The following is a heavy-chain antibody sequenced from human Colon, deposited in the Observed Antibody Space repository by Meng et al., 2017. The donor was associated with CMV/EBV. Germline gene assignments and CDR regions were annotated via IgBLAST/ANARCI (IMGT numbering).Heavy chain of an antibody. Sequence: GESLKISCAASGFTFSTHAMSWVRQAPGKGLEWVAKTNEEGNDKYYVDSVKGRFTISRDNAKNSVYLQMNSLRSEDTAVYYCATTVLVPASNIDFWGQGTLVTVSS. CDR3: ATTVLVPASNIDF. V-gene: IGHV3-7*03. CDR1: GFTFSTHA. J-gene: IGHJ4*02. D-gene: IGHD2-8*02. CDR2: TNEEGNDK.